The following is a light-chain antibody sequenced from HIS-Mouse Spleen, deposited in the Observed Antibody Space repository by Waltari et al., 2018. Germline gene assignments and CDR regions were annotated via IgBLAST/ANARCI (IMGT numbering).Light chain of an antibody. CDR2: DVS. V-gene: IGLV2-11*01. Sequence: QSALTQPRSVSGSPGQSVTISCTGTSSDVGGYNYVSWYQQHPGNAPKLMIYDVSKRPSGVPVLFSGSKSGNTASLTISGLQAEDEADYYCCSYAGSYTYVFGTGTKVTVL. CDR1: SSDVGGYNY. J-gene: IGLJ1*01. CDR3: CSYAGSYTYV.